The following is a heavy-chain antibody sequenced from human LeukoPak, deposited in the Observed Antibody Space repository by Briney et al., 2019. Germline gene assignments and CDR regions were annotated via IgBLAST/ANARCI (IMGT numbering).Heavy chain of an antibody. CDR1: GFTFTNYW. V-gene: IGHV3-7*01. Sequence: GGSLRLSCTTSGFTFTNYWMSWFRQAPGKGPEWVGNINEDGSETQYVDSVKGRFTISRDNARNSLYLQMDSLRAEDSAVYFCARIPLLRYFDWLSPDNGAFDIWGQGTMVTVSS. J-gene: IGHJ3*02. D-gene: IGHD3-9*01. CDR3: ARIPLLRYFDWLSPDNGAFDI. CDR2: INEDGSET.